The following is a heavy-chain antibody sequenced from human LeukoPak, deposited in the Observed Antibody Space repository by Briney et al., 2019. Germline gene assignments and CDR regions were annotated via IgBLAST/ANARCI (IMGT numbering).Heavy chain of an antibody. Sequence: GGSLRLSCAASGFTFSNYWMSWVRQAPGKGLEWVANIKQDGSEKYYVDSVKGRFTISRDNAKNSLYLQMNSLRAEDTAVYYCAKGDFYGSGRDYYYYMDVWGKGTTVTISS. D-gene: IGHD3-10*01. J-gene: IGHJ6*03. V-gene: IGHV3-7*01. CDR1: GFTFSNYW. CDR2: IKQDGSEK. CDR3: AKGDFYGSGRDYYYYMDV.